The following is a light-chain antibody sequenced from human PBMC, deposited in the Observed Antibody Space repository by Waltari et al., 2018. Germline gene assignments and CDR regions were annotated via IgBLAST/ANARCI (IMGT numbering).Light chain of an antibody. J-gene: IGKJ4*01. V-gene: IGKV1-12*01. Sequence: DIQMTQSPSYVSTSVGDRVTITCRASQDVSTSFAWYQQKPGKAPKLLISGASSLHSGVPSRFGGSGSGTNCTLTITSLQPEDYATYYCQQANNYPLTFGGGTKVDIK. CDR3: QQANNYPLT. CDR2: GAS. CDR1: QDVSTS.